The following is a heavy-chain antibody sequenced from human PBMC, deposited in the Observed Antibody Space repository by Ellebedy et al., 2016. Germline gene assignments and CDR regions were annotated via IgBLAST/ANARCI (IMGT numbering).Heavy chain of an antibody. CDR3: ARAIVTFKY. D-gene: IGHD2/OR15-2a*01. V-gene: IGHV3-30-3*01. CDR1: GFTFSSYA. J-gene: IGHJ4*02. CDR2: ISYDGSNK. Sequence: GGSLRLSCAASGFTFSSYAMHWVRQAPGKGLEWVAVISYDGSNKYYADSVKGRFTISRDNSKNTLYLQMNSLRAEETAGYYCARAIVTFKYWGQGNLVTVFS.